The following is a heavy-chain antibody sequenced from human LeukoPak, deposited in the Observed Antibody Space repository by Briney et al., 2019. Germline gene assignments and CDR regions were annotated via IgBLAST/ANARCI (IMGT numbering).Heavy chain of an antibody. V-gene: IGHV1-2*02. D-gene: IGHD2-2*02. CDR3: ARDRVVVPAAVHDAFDI. CDR1: GYTFTGYY. CDR2: INPNSGGT. Sequence: ASVKVSCKASGYTFTGYYMHWVRQAPGQGLEWMGWINPNSGGTNYAQKFQGRVTMTRDTSISTAYMELSRLRSDDTAVYYCARDRVVVPAAVHDAFDIWGQGTMVTVSS. J-gene: IGHJ3*02.